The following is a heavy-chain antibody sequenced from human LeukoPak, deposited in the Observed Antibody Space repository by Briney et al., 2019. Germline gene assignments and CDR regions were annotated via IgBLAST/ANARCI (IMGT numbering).Heavy chain of an antibody. CDR2: ISGSGGST. J-gene: IGHJ4*02. CDR3: AKDHLSEASYFDY. Sequence: AGGSLRLSCAASGFTFSSYAMSWVRQAPGKGLGWVSAISGSGGSTYYADSVKGRFTISRDNSKNTLYLQMNSLRAEDTAVYYCAKDHLSEASYFDYWGQGTLVTVSS. V-gene: IGHV3-23*01. D-gene: IGHD1-26*01. CDR1: GFTFSSYA.